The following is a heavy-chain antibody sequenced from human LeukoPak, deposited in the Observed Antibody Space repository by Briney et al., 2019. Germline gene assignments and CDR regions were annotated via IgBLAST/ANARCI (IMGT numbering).Heavy chain of an antibody. D-gene: IGHD2-2*01. V-gene: IGHV3-21*01. CDR3: ARDRRRIVVVPANRGAAFDI. CDR2: ISSSSSYI. J-gene: IGHJ3*02. Sequence: PGGSLRLPCAASGFTFSSYSMNWVRQAPGKGLEWVSSISSSSSYIYYADSVKGRFTISRDNAKNSLYLQMNSLRAEDTAVYYCARDRRRIVVVPANRGAAFDIWGQGTMVAVSS. CDR1: GFTFSSYS.